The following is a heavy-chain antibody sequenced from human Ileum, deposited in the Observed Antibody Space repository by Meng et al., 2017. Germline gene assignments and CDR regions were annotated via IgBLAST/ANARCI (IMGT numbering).Heavy chain of an antibody. V-gene: IGHV3-15*01. CDR2: LKSNTDGGTT. D-gene: IGHD1-26*01. CDR3: TTELRWDHTVDY. CDR1: GLTFSNAW. Sequence: GESLKISCAASGLTFSNAWMSWVRQPPGKGLEWVGRLKSNTDGGTTDYAAPVKGRFTISRDDSKNTLYLQMNNLKTEDTAVYFCTTELRWDHTVDYWGQGTLVTGSS. J-gene: IGHJ4*02.